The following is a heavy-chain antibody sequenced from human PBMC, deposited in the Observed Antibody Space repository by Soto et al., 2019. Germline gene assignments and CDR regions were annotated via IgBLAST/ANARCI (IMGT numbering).Heavy chain of an antibody. CDR2: INAGNGNT. Sequence: QVQLVQSGAEEKKPGASVKVACKASGYTFTSYATHWVRQAPGQRLEWMGWINAGNGNTKYSQKFQGRVTITRDTSASTADMELSSLRSEDTAVYYCATDTGGGMDVWGQGTTVTVSS. CDR1: GYTFTSYA. CDR3: ATDTGGGMDV. V-gene: IGHV1-3*05. J-gene: IGHJ6*02. D-gene: IGHD3-10*01.